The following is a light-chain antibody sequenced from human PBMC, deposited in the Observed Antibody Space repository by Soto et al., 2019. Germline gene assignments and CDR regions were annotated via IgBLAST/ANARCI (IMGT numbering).Light chain of an antibody. CDR1: QSITSSY. Sequence: EIVLTQSPGTLSLSPGEKATLSCRASQSITSSYLAWYQQKPGQAPRLLIPGTISRATGIPDRFSGSGSGTDFTLTISRLEPEDFAVYYCQQYGSPLWTFGQGTKV. V-gene: IGKV3-20*01. CDR3: QQYGSPLWT. CDR2: GTI. J-gene: IGKJ1*01.